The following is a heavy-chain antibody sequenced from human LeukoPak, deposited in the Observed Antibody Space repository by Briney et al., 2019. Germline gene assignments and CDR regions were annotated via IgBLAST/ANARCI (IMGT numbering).Heavy chain of an antibody. CDR1: GGSFSGYY. Sequence: KSSETLSLTCAVYGGSFSGYYWSWIRQPPGKGLEWIGEINHSGSTNYNPSLKSRVTISVDTSKNQFSLKLSSVTAADTAVYYCARLSGSLPYYYYYMDVWGKGTTVTVSS. V-gene: IGHV4-34*01. CDR2: INHSGST. D-gene: IGHD1-26*01. CDR3: ARLSGSLPYYYYYMDV. J-gene: IGHJ6*03.